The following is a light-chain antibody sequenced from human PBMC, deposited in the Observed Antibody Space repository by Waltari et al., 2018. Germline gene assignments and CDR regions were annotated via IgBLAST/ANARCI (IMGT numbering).Light chain of an antibody. J-gene: IGKJ1*01. CDR1: PSVGRT. Sequence: EIVLRQSPPSLSLSPGDRPTLSCRASPSVGRTLAWYQQRPGQAPRLLIYDASSRATGIPDRFSGSGSGTDFSLTISRLGPEDFAVYYCQKYGTRPATFGQGTKVEVK. CDR2: DAS. CDR3: QKYGTRPAT. V-gene: IGKV3-20*01.